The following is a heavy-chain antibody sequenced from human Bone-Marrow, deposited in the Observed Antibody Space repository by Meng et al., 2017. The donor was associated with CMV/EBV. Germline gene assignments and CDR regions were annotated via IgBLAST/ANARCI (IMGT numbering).Heavy chain of an antibody. V-gene: IGHV3-72*01. CDR1: GFTFSDHY. D-gene: IGHD6-13*01. J-gene: IGHJ4*02. Sequence: GGSLRLSCAASGFTFSDHYMDWVRQAPGKGLEWVGRTRNKANSYTTEYAASVKGRFTISRDDSKNSLYLQMNSLKTEDTAVYYCARLIAAAGNYFDYWGQGTLVTVSS. CDR3: ARLIAAAGNYFDY. CDR2: TRNKANSYTT.